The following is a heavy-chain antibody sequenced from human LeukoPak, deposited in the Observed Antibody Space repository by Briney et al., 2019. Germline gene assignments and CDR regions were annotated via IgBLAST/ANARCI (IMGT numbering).Heavy chain of an antibody. Sequence: SETLSLTCTVSGGSISSYYWSWIRRPPGKGLEWIGYIYYSGSTNYNPSLKSRVTISVDTSKNQFSLKLSSVTAADTAVYYCARPLWYYGMDVWGQGTTVTVSS. D-gene: IGHD2-21*01. CDR3: ARPLWYYGMDV. V-gene: IGHV4-59*01. J-gene: IGHJ6*02. CDR1: GGSISSYY. CDR2: IYYSGST.